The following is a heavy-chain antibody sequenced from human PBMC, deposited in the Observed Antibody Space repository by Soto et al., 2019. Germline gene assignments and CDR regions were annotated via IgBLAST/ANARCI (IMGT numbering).Heavy chain of an antibody. V-gene: IGHV4-59*08. CDR1: GGSISGYY. D-gene: IGHD4-17*01. Sequence: QVQLQESGPGLVKPSETLSLTCTVSGGSISGYYWSWIRQPPGKGLEWIGYIYYSGSTNYNPSLKSRVTISVDTSKNQFSLKLSSVTAADTAVYYCARNDGDYGLGAFDIWGQGTMVTVSS. J-gene: IGHJ3*02. CDR2: IYYSGST. CDR3: ARNDGDYGLGAFDI.